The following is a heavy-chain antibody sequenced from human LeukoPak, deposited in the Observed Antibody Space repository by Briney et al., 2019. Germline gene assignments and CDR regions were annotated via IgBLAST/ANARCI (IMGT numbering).Heavy chain of an antibody. J-gene: IGHJ4*02. CDR3: ARHSSFDY. Sequence: SETLSLTCTVSGGCISSYYWSWIRQPPGKGLEWIGYIYYSGSTNYNPSLKSRVTISVDTSKNQFSLKLSSVTAADTAVYYCARHSSFDYWGQGTLVTVSS. V-gene: IGHV4-59*01. CDR1: GGCISSYY. CDR2: IYYSGST.